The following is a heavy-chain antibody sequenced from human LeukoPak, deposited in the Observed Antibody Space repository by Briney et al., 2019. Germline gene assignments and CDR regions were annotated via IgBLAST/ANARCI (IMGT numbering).Heavy chain of an antibody. V-gene: IGHV1-8*01. J-gene: IGHJ5*02. CDR1: GYTFTNYD. CDR3: ARVRRITGTTGFDP. D-gene: IGHD1-7*01. CDR2: MNPNSGNT. Sequence: ASVKVSCKASGYTFTNYDINWVRQATGQGLEWMGWMNPNSGNTGYAQKFQGRVTMTRDTSISTAYMELSRLRSDDTAVYYCARVRRITGTTGFDPWGQGTLVTVSS.